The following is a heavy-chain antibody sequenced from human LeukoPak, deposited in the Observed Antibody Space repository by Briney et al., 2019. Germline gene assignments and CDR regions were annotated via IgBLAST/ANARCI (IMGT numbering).Heavy chain of an antibody. CDR1: GFTFSSYG. CDR3: AKDLDIVVVVAATRGLGDY. D-gene: IGHD2-15*01. CDR2: IRDDGSNK. V-gene: IGHV3-30*02. Sequence: GGSLRLSCAASGFTFSSYGMHWVRQAPGKGLEWVAFIRDDGSNKYYADSVKGRFTISRDNSKNTLYLQMNSLRAEDTAVYYCAKDLDIVVVVAATRGLGDYWGQGTLVTVSS. J-gene: IGHJ4*02.